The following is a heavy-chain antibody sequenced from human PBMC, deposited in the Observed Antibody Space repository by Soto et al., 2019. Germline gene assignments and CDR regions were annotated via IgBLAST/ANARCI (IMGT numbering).Heavy chain of an antibody. CDR3: GREARWLQCASIDFDY. V-gene: IGHV4-34*01. D-gene: IGHD5-12*01. Sequence: PSETLSLTCAVYGGSFSGYYWSWIRQPPGKGLEWIGEINHSGSTNYNPSLKSRVTISVDTSKNQFSLKLSSVTAADTAVYYCGREARWLQCASIDFDYWGQGTLVTV. CDR2: INHSGST. J-gene: IGHJ4*02. CDR1: GGSFSGYY.